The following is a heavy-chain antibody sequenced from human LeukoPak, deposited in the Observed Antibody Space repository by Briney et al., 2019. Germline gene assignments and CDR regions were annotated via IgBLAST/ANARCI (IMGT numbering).Heavy chain of an antibody. CDR1: GFTFSSYA. CDR3: AKGRDRSGYYWFDP. V-gene: IGHV3-23*01. D-gene: IGHD3-22*01. Sequence: EGSLRLSCAASGFTFSSYAMSWVRQAPGRGLEWVSGISGSGGNTYYPDSVKGRFTISRDNSKNTLYLQMNSLRAEDTAVYYCAKGRDRSGYYWFDPWGQGTLVTVSS. CDR2: ISGSGGNT. J-gene: IGHJ5*02.